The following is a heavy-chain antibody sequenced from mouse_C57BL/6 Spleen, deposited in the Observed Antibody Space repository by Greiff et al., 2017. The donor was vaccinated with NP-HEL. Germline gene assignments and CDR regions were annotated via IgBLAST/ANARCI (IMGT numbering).Heavy chain of an antibody. CDR2: IYPGDGDT. D-gene: IGHD3-2*02. CDR3: ARGSSGSYYFDY. Sequence: VQLQESGAELVKPGASVKISCKASGYAFSSYWMNWVKQRPGKGLECIGQIYPGDGDTNYNGKFKGQATLTAAKSSSTAYMQLSSLTSEDSAVYVCARGSSGSYYFDYWGQGTTLTVSS. V-gene: IGHV1-80*01. J-gene: IGHJ2*01. CDR1: GYAFSSYW.